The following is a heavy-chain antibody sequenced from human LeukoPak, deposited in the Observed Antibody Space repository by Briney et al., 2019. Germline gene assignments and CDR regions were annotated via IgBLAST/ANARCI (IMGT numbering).Heavy chain of an antibody. CDR3: ARPYDSSGYSLDP. CDR2: MNPNSGNT. J-gene: IGHJ5*02. Sequence: ASVKVSCKASGYTFTSYDINWVRQATGQGLEWMGWMNPNSGNTGYAQKFQGRVTMTRNTSISTAYMELSSLRSEDTAVYYCARPYDSSGYSLDPWGQGTLVTVSS. CDR1: GYTFTSYD. D-gene: IGHD3-22*01. V-gene: IGHV1-8*01.